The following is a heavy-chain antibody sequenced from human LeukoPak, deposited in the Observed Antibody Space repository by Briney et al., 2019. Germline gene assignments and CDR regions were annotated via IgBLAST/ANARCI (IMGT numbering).Heavy chain of an antibody. J-gene: IGHJ3*02. CDR1: GGSISSYY. CDR3: ARINYYDSSGYHTEPAFDI. Sequence: PSETLSLTCTVSGGSISSYYWRWIRQPPGKGLEWIGYIYYSGSTNYNPSLKSRVTISVDTSKNQFSLKLGSVTAADTAVYYCARINYYDSSGYHTEPAFDIWGQGTMVTVSS. D-gene: IGHD3-22*01. V-gene: IGHV4-59*01. CDR2: IYYSGST.